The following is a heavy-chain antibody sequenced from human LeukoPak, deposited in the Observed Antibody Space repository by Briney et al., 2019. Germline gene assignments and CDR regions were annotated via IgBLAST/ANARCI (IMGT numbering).Heavy chain of an antibody. CDR3: ALGYCSGGDCYEKPYYFDH. J-gene: IGHJ4*02. CDR1: GFTFSAYA. CDR2: ISARGGST. Sequence: PGGSLRLSCDASGFTFSAYAMAWVRQAPGKGLEWVSAISARGGSTYYADSEKGRFIISRDNSKYTVYLHMSSLRAEDTAVYYCALGYCSGGDCYEKPYYFDHWGQGTLVTVSS. D-gene: IGHD2-15*01. V-gene: IGHV3-23*01.